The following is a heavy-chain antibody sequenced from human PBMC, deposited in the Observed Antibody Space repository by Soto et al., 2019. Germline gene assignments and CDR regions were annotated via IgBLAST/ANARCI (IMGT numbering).Heavy chain of an antibody. CDR1: GFTFDHYS. CDR3: AKETGHGLWYFDL. D-gene: IGHD1-1*01. J-gene: IGHJ2*01. Sequence: GGSLRLSCAASGFTFDHYSVTWVRQAPGKGLEWVSTVATSGAYTFYADPVKGRFTSSRDNSENTLYLQMNSLRVEDTAIYYCAKETGHGLWYFDLWGRGTLVTVSS. V-gene: IGHV3-23*01. CDR2: VATSGAYT.